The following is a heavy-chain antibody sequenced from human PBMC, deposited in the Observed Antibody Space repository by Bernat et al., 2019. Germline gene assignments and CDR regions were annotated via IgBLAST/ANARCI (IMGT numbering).Heavy chain of an antibody. CDR1: GFTFSSYG. J-gene: IGHJ4*02. CDR2: IWYDGSNK. D-gene: IGHD3-3*01. Sequence: QVQLVESGGGVVQPGRSLRLSCAASGFTFSSYGMHWVRQAPGKGLEWVAVIWYDGSNKYYADTVKGRFTISRENSKNTLYLQMKSMGAEDTAVYYCARGHTIFGVVAPGYGGPGTLVTVSS. CDR3: ARGHTIFGVVAPGY. V-gene: IGHV3-33*01.